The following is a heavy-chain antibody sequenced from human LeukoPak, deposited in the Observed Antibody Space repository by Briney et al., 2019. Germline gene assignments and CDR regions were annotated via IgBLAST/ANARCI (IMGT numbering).Heavy chain of an antibody. D-gene: IGHD6-25*01. CDR1: GFTVSSNY. J-gene: IGHJ4*02. CDR2: IYSGGST. V-gene: IGHV3-53*01. Sequence: GGSLRLSCAASGFTVSSNYMSWVRQAPGKGLEWASVIYSGGSTYYADSVKGRFTISRDNSKNTLYLQMNSLRAEDTAVYYCARVGGSLEPYYFDYWGQGTLVTVSS. CDR3: ARVGGSLEPYYFDY.